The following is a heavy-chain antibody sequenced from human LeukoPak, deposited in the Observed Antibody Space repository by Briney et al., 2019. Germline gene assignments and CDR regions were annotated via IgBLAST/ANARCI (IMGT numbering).Heavy chain of an antibody. CDR1: GYTFTNYG. CDR2: ISAYNGNT. CDR3: ARDGYYDSSQSMGDAFDI. V-gene: IGHV1-18*01. D-gene: IGHD3-22*01. J-gene: IGHJ3*02. Sequence: ASVKVSCKASGYTFTNYGISWVRQAPGQGLEWMGWISAYNGNTNYAQKLQGRVTMATDTSTSTAYMELRSLRSDDTAVYYCARDGYYDSSQSMGDAFDIWGQGTMVTVSS.